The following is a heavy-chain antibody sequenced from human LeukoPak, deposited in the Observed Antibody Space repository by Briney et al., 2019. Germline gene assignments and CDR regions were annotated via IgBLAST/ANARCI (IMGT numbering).Heavy chain of an antibody. J-gene: IGHJ6*02. D-gene: IGHD3-10*01. Sequence: GGSLRLSCAASGFTFSSYAMHWVRQAPGKGLEYASAISSNGGSTYYANSVKGRFTISRDNSKNTLYLQMGSLRAEDMAVYYCARDRVTMVRGAPAYYYYYGMDVWGQGTTVTVSS. CDR1: GFTFSSYA. CDR3: ARDRVTMVRGAPAYYYYYGMDV. V-gene: IGHV3-64*01. CDR2: ISSNGGST.